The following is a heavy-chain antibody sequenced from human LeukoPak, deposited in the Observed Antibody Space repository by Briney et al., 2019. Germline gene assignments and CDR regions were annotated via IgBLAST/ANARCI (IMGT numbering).Heavy chain of an antibody. D-gene: IGHD2-15*01. V-gene: IGHV4-31*03. CDR3: ARVRPHCSGGSCYLRGGWFDP. Sequence: PSETLFLTCTVSGGSISSGGYYWSWIRQHPGKGLEWIGYIYYSGSSYYNPSLKSRVTISVDTSKNQFSLKLSSVTAADTAVYYCARVRPHCSGGSCYLRGGWFDPWGQGTLVTVSS. CDR2: IYYSGSS. J-gene: IGHJ5*02. CDR1: GGSISSGGYY.